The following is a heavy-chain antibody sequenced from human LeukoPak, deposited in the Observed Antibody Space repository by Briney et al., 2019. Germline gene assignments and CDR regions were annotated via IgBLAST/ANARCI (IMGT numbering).Heavy chain of an antibody. V-gene: IGHV1-46*01. D-gene: IGHD4-23*01. CDR3: ARDNSIHERGWWFDP. J-gene: IGHJ5*02. CDR1: GYTFTGYY. CDR2: INPRGTST. Sequence: GASVKVSCKASGYTFTGYYMHWVRQAPGQGLGWMGLINPRGTSTIYAEKFQGRIIMTRDMSTTTDYMELSSLKSDDTAVYYCARDNSIHERGWWFDPWGQGTLVTVSS.